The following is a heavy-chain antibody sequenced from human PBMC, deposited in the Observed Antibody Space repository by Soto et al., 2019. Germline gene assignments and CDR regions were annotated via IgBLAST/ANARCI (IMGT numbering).Heavy chain of an antibody. CDR2: ISGRASSI. D-gene: IGHD1-20*01. CDR1: GFTFSDYY. V-gene: IGHV3-11*01. CDR3: AKDIKPPGLFFDY. J-gene: IGHJ4*02. Sequence: GGSLRLSCAASGFTFSDYYMSWIRQAPGKGLEWVSDISGRASSIYYADSVKGRFTISRDNAKNSLYLQMNSLSAEDTAVYFCAKDIKPPGLFFDYWGQGILVTVSS.